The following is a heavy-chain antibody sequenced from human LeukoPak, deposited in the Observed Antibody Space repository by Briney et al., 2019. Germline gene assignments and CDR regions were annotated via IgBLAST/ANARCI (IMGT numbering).Heavy chain of an antibody. D-gene: IGHD6-19*01. V-gene: IGHV4-4*07. CDR3: ARDRHGMSVSDYFDY. Sequence: PSETLSLTCTVSGGSISDYYWSWIRQPAGKGLEWIGRIYTSGSTNYNPSLKSRVTMSVDTSKKQFSLKLSSVTAADTAVYYCARDRHGMSVSDYFDYWGQGTLVTVSS. J-gene: IGHJ4*02. CDR1: GGSISDYY. CDR2: IYTSGST.